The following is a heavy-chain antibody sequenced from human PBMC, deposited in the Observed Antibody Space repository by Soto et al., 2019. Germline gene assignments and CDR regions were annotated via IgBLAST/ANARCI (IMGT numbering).Heavy chain of an antibody. Sequence: GESLEISCKSDGYRFTTYGLGWVRESRGKGVEWMGSIHPGESDTRYSPSFQGEVTISADRSITTAYLQWSRLKASDTAMYYCARHEATYYNFYGMDVWGQGTTVTVSS. CDR2: IHPGESDT. CDR3: ARHEATYYNFYGMDV. V-gene: IGHV5-51*01. J-gene: IGHJ6*02. CDR1: GYRFTTYG.